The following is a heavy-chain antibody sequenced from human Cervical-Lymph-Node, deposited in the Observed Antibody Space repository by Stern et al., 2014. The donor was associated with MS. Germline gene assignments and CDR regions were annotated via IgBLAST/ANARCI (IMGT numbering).Heavy chain of an antibody. D-gene: IGHD1-1*01. Sequence: QDQLVQSGAEVKRPGSSVRVACKASGGTFSTYSISWLRQAPGQGLEWMGGIILIFGTVNYAQKFQGRVTMSADKSTSTAYLDLTSLRSEDTAMYYCARYRGTFYFDNWGQGTLVTVSS. J-gene: IGHJ4*02. V-gene: IGHV1-69*14. CDR2: IILIFGTV. CDR1: GGTFSTYS. CDR3: ARYRGTFYFDN.